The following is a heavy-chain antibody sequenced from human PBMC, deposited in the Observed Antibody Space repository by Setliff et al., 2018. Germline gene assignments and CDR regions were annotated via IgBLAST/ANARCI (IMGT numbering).Heavy chain of an antibody. D-gene: IGHD6-13*01. Sequence: PGGSLRLSCAASGFTFDDYGMAWVRQTPGKGLEWVSVISSDGTSIYYADSVKGRFTISRDNSKNTLYLQMNRLRAEDTAIYYCARCSSWHGHYPHFNYWGQGTLVTVSS. J-gene: IGHJ4*02. CDR3: ARCSSWHGHYPHFNY. CDR2: ISSDGTSI. V-gene: IGHV3-23*03. CDR1: GFTFDDYG.